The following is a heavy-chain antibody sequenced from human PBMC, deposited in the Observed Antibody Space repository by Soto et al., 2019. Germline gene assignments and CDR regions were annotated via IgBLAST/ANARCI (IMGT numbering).Heavy chain of an antibody. Sequence: QVQLVQSGAEVKKPGSAVKVSCKTSGGTFSTSAISWVRQAPGQGLEWVGGIMPVFPTPDYAQNFQGRVTITADASTTTAYMELTSLRADDTAVYYCARAPDRLQLGGNYYYILDVWGQGTAIPVSS. CDR3: ARAPDRLQLGGNYYYILDV. D-gene: IGHD1-1*01. V-gene: IGHV1-69*12. J-gene: IGHJ6*02. CDR2: IMPVFPTP. CDR1: GGTFSTSA.